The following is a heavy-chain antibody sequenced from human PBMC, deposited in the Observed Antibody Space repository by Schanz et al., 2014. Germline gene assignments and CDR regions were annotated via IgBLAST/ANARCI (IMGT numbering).Heavy chain of an antibody. J-gene: IGHJ3*02. CDR1: GFPFSDYF. CDR2: IGNGGVTI. V-gene: IGHV3-11*04. Sequence: QVQLVDSGGGLVKPGGSLRLSCTASGFPFSDYFMAWIRQPPGRGLEWVSYIGNGGVTIYYADSVKGRFTISRDNSKNSLYLQMNSLRAEDTAVYYCAKSDAFDIWGQGTRVTVSS. CDR3: AKSDAFDI.